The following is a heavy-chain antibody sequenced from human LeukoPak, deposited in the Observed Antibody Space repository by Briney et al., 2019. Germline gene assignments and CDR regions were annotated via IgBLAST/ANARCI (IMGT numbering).Heavy chain of an antibody. CDR2: IWYDGSNK. Sequence: PGRSLRLSCAASGFTFSSYGMHWVRQAPGKGLEWVAVIWYDGSNKYYADSAKGRFTISRDNSKNTLYLQMNSLRAEDTAVYYCARDNYGMDVWGQGTTVTVSS. CDR1: GFTFSSYG. J-gene: IGHJ6*02. CDR3: ARDNYGMDV. V-gene: IGHV3-33*01.